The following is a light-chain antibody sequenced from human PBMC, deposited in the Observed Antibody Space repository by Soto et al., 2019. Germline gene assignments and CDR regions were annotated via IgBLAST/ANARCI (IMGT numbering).Light chain of an antibody. CDR1: QSINSY. J-gene: IGKJ5*01. V-gene: IGKV1-39*01. CDR2: GAS. Sequence: DIQMTQSPSSLSASVGDRVTITCRTSQSINSYLNWYQKKPGQAPKLLIYGASTLQSGVPSRFSGSGSETDFTLTISSLQPEDFATYYCQQSSSTPFLGTFGQRTRLDMK. CDR3: QQSSSTPFLGT.